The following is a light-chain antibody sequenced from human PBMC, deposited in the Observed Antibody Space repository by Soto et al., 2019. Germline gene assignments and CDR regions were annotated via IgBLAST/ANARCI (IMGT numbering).Light chain of an antibody. CDR1: QTVSNNY. J-gene: IGKJ2*01. CDR3: QQYNKSFMYS. V-gene: IGKV3-20*01. Sequence: EIVLTQSPGTLSLSPGERATLSCRASQTVSNNYLAWYQQKPGQAPRLLIYCASSRATGIPDRFSGSGSGTDFTLTISRLEPEDFAVYYCQQYNKSFMYSFGQGTNLEIK. CDR2: CAS.